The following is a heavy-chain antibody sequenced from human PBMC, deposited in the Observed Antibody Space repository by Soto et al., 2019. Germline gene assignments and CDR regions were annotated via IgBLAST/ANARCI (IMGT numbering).Heavy chain of an antibody. V-gene: IGHV1-18*04. CDR1: GYTFTSYG. CDR2: ISAYNGNT. J-gene: IGHJ5*02. Sequence: SVKVSCNASGYTFTSYGISWVRQAPGQGLEWMGWISAYNGNTNYAQKLQGRVTMTTDTSTSTAYMELRSLRSDDTAVYYCARDRCSGGSCYSRLFDPWGQRPLVTVST. CDR3: ARDRCSGGSCYSRLFDP. D-gene: IGHD2-15*01.